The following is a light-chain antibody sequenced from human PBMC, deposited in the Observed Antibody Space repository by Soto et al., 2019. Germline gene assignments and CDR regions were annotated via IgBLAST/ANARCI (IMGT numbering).Light chain of an antibody. V-gene: IGLV2-14*03. J-gene: IGLJ1*01. CDR3: SSFTSTHTYV. Sequence: QSVLTQRASVSGSPGQSITISCTGSSSDVGGYHYVSWYQQHPGKAPKLIIYQVSHRPSGVSDRFSGSKSGNTASLTISGLQGEDEATYYCSSFTSTHTYVFGTGTKVTVL. CDR2: QVS. CDR1: SSDVGGYHY.